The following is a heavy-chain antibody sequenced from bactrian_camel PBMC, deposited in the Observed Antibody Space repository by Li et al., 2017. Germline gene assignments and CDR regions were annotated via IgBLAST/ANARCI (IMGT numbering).Heavy chain of an antibody. CDR1: GYSASAYC. CDR3: AADFRCWAGGGTRNAYDR. D-gene: IGHD1*01. J-gene: IGHJ4*01. Sequence: VQLVESGGDSVQPGGSLRLSCAASGYSASAYCLAWFRQAPGKECEGVARIATGSGNTYYADSVKGRFTISQDNAKNTVYLQMNSLKPEDTAMYYCAADFRCWAGGGTRNAYDRWGQGTQVTVS. V-gene: IGHV3S40*01. CDR2: IATGSGNT.